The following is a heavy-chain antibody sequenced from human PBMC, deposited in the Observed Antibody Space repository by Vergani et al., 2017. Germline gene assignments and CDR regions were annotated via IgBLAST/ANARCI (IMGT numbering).Heavy chain of an antibody. V-gene: IGHV4-38-2*01. CDR2: IYHIGTT. CDR3: ATLLTGGIDY. CDR1: GYSISSGYS. Sequence: QVQLQESGPGLVKPSATLSLTCGVSGYSISSGYSWCWIRQPPRKGLEWIGSIYHIGTTSYNASLKSRVTISVDTSKNQFSLQLRSVTAADTAVYYCATLLTGGIDYWGQGTLVTVSS. D-gene: IGHD3-16*01. J-gene: IGHJ4*02.